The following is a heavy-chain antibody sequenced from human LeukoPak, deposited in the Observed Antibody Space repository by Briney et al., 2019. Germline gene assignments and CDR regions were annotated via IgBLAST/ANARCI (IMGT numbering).Heavy chain of an antibody. Sequence: GRSLRLSCAASGFTFNSYAMHWVRQAPGKGLEWVAVISYDGSNKYYADSVKGRFTISRDNSKNTLYLQMNSLRAEDTAVYYCARDEEDWYFQHWGQGTLVTVSS. CDR2: ISYDGSNK. V-gene: IGHV3-30*04. D-gene: IGHD2-15*01. J-gene: IGHJ1*01. CDR1: GFTFNSYA. CDR3: ARDEEDWYFQH.